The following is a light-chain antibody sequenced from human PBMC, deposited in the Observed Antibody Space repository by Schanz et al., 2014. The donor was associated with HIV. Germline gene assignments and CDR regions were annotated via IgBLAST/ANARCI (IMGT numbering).Light chain of an antibody. V-gene: IGLV2-8*01. CDR3: QSYDSSLSVVV. J-gene: IGLJ2*01. CDR2: EVN. CDR1: SSDVGGYNY. Sequence: QSVLTQPPSASGSPGQSVTISCTGTSSDVGGYNYLSWYQQHPGKAPKLMVYEVNKRPSGVPDRFSGSKSGTSASLAITGLQAEDEADYYCQSYDSSLSVVVFGGGTKLTVL.